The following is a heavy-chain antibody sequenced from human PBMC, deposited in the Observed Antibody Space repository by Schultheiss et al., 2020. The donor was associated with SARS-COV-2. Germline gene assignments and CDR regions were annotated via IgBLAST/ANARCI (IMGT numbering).Heavy chain of an antibody. D-gene: IGHD1/OR15-1a*01. CDR3: ARRTTNYGETYYFDY. CDR1: FY. V-gene: IGHV4-59*01. Sequence: FYWSWIRQHPGKGLEWIGYIYYSGRTNYNPSLKSRFTISLDTSKNQFSLKLSSVTAADTAVYYCARRTTNYGETYYFDYWGQGTLVTVSS. J-gene: IGHJ4*02. CDR2: IYYSGRT.